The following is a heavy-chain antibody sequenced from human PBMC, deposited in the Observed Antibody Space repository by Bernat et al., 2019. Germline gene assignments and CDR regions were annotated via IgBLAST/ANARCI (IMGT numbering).Heavy chain of an antibody. CDR2: IWYDGSNK. J-gene: IGHJ6*02. Sequence: QVQLVESGGGVVQPGRSPRLSCAASGFTFSSYGMHWVRQAPGKGLEWVAVIWYDGSNKYYADSVKGRFTISRDNSKNTLYLQMNSLRAEDTAVYYCAREGPKMTTHYYYGMDVWGQGTMVTVSS. V-gene: IGHV3-33*01. CDR3: AREGPKMTTHYYYGMDV. CDR1: GFTFSSYG. D-gene: IGHD4-11*01.